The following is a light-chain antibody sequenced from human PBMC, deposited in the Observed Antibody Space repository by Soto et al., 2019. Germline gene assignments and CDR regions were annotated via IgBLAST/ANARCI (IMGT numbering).Light chain of an antibody. CDR1: QDISNH. J-gene: IGKJ3*01. V-gene: IGKV1-33*01. Sequence: DIQMTQSPSSLSASVGDRLTITCQASQDISNHLNWYQQKPGKVPRLLTSDASYLETGVSTRFSGSGSGTDFTVTITSLQPEDIATYYCQQFDNFPQITFGPGTKVDIK. CDR3: QQFDNFPQIT. CDR2: DAS.